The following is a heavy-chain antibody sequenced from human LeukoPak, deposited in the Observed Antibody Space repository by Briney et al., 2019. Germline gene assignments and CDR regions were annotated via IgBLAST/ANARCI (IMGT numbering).Heavy chain of an antibody. CDR1: GGSFSGYY. CDR3: ARGPLRSGYYRPNWFDP. CDR2: INHSGST. J-gene: IGHJ5*02. D-gene: IGHD3-3*01. V-gene: IGHV4-34*01. Sequence: PSETLSLTCAVYGGSFSGYYWSWNRQPPGKGLEWIGEINHSGSTNYNPSLKSRVTILADTSKNQFSLKLSSVTAADTAVYYCARGPLRSGYYRPNWFDPWGQGTLVTVSS.